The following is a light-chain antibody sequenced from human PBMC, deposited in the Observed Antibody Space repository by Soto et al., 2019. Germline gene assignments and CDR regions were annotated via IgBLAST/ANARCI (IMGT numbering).Light chain of an antibody. CDR3: QQYGSSPGT. V-gene: IGKV3-20*01. CDR2: GAS. J-gene: IGKJ2*02. Sequence: EIVLTQSPGTLSSSPGERATLSCRASQSVSRNFLAWYQQKPGQAPKLLISGASSRATGVPDRFSGSGSGTHFTLTISSLEPEDFALYSCQQYGSSPGTFGQGTKLEI. CDR1: QSVSRNF.